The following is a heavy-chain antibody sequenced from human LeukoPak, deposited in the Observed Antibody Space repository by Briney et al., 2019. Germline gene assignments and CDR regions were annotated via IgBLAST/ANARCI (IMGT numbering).Heavy chain of an antibody. CDR1: GGSISRGSYY. D-gene: IGHD3-22*01. CDR3: ARKPYRGYYYDSTRRGNAFDI. J-gene: IGHJ3*02. V-gene: IGHV4-61*02. CDR2: IYTSGST. Sequence: PSQTLSLTCTVSGGSISRGSYYWSWIRQPAGKGLEWIGRIYTSGSTNYNPSLKSRVTISVDTSKNQFSLKLSSVTAADTAVYYCARKPYRGYYYDSTRRGNAFDIWGQGTMVTVSS.